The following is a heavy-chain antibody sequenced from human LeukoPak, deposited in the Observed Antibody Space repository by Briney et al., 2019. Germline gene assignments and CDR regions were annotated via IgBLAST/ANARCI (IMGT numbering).Heavy chain of an antibody. CDR1: GGSISSSNW. D-gene: IGHD3-22*01. V-gene: IGHV4-4*02. Sequence: PSETLSLTCAVSGGSISSSNWWSWVRQPPGKGLEWIGEIYHSGSTNYNPSLKSRVTISVDKSKNQFSLKLSSVTGADTAVYYCARDLTMIVVAHAFDIWGQGTMVTVSS. CDR3: ARDLTMIVVAHAFDI. J-gene: IGHJ3*02. CDR2: IYHSGST.